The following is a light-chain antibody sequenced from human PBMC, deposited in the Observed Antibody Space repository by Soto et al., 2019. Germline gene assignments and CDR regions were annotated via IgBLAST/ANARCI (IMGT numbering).Light chain of an antibody. Sequence: EIVLTQSPGTLSLSPGERATLSCRASQSVSSSYLAWYQQKPGQAPRLLIYGASSRATGIPDRFSGSGSGTDFTLTIGRLEPEDFAVYYCQQYGSSPPITFGQGTRLE. CDR3: QQYGSSPPIT. CDR1: QSVSSSY. V-gene: IGKV3-20*01. J-gene: IGKJ5*01. CDR2: GAS.